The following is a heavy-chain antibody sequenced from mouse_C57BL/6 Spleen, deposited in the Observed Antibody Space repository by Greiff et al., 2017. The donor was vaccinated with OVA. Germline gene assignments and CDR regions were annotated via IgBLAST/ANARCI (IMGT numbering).Heavy chain of an antibody. V-gene: IGHV1-64*01. Sequence: VQLQQPGAELVKPGASVKLSCKASGYTFTSYWMHWVKQRPGQGLEWIGMIHPNSGSTNYNEKFKSKATLTVDKSSSTAYMQLSSLTSEDSAVYYCARMRDYDWGYYAMDYWGQGTSVTVSS. CDR1: GYTFTSYW. CDR2: IHPNSGST. J-gene: IGHJ4*01. CDR3: ARMRDYDWGYYAMDY. D-gene: IGHD2-4*01.